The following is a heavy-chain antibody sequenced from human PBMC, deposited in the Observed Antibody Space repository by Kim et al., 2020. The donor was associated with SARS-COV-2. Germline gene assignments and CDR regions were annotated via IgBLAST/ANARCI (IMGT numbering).Heavy chain of an antibody. CDR2: IIPIFGTA. CDR1: GGTFSSYA. J-gene: IGHJ6*02. Sequence: SVKVSCKASGGTFSSYAISWVRQAPGQGLEWMGGIIPIFGTANYAQKFQGRVTITADESTSTAYMELSSLRSEDTAVYYCARVGDRAARSYGTHYGMDVWGQGTTVTVSS. V-gene: IGHV1-69*13. CDR3: ARVGDRAARSYGTHYGMDV. D-gene: IGHD6-6*01.